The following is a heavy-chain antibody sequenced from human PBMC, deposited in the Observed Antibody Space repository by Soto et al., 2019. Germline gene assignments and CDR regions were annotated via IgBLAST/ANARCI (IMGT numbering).Heavy chain of an antibody. CDR1: GGSISSSSYY. D-gene: IGHD3-10*01. CDR3: AKEGYYGSGSYYEDAFDI. CDR2: IYYSGST. V-gene: IGHV4-39*07. J-gene: IGHJ3*02. Sequence: SETLSLTCTVSGGSISSSSYYWGWIRQPPGKGLEWIGSIYYSGSTYYNPSLKSRVTISVDTSKNQFSLKLSSVTAEDTAVYYCAKEGYYGSGSYYEDAFDIWGQGTMVTVSS.